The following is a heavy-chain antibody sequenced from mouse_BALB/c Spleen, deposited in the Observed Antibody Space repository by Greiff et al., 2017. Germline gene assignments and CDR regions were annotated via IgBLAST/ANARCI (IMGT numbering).Heavy chain of an antibody. V-gene: IGHV1-39*01. CDR2: IDPYYGGT. J-gene: IGHJ4*01. CDR3: AREKAYDGYYGYYAMDY. Sequence: VQLKESGPELEKPGASVKISCKASGYSFTGYNMNWVKQSNGKSLEWIGNIDPYYGGTSYNQKFKGKATLTVDKSSSTAYMQLKSLTSEDSAVYYCAREKAYDGYYGYYAMDYWGQGTSVTVSS. CDR1: GYSFTGYN. D-gene: IGHD2-3*01.